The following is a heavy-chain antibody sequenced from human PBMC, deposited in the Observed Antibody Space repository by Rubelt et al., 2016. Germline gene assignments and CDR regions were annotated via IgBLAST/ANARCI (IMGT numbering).Heavy chain of an antibody. CDR2: IYYNWCT. CDR1: GGSISSSSYY. Sequence: QLQLQESGPGLVKPSETLSLTCTVSGGSISSSSYYWGWIRQPPGKGLEWLGTIYYNWCTYYNPSRHSRVTCSVEPSKHHFSLKLGSVTAADTAGYYCARSGGSSWYDYWGQGTLVTVSS. D-gene: IGHD6-13*01. CDR3: ARSGGSSWYDY. J-gene: IGHJ4*02. V-gene: IGHV4-39*01.